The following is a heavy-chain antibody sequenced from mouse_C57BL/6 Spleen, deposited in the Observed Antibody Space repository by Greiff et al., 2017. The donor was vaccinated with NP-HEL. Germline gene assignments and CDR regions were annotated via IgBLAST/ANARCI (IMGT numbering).Heavy chain of an antibody. CDR1: GFNIKNTY. D-gene: IGHD1-2*01. J-gene: IGHJ3*01. V-gene: IGHV14-3*01. CDR3: ARSRDYGSWFAY. Sequence: EVQLQQSVAELVRPGASVKLSCTASGFNIKNTYMHWVKQRPEQGLEWIGRIDPANGNTKYAPKFQGKATITADTSSNTAYMQLSSLTSEDSAVYYCARSRDYGSWFAYWGQGTLVTVSA. CDR2: IDPANGNT.